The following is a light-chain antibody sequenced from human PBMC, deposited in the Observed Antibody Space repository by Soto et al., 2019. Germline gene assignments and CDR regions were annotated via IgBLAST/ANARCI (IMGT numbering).Light chain of an antibody. CDR2: GAF. V-gene: IGKV3-20*01. Sequence: EIGLTQSPGTLSLSPGERATLACRARQNVTSRYLAWYQQNPGQAPRLLSFGAFSRSTCIPDRFSGSGSGTDFTLTISRLEPADFEVYYCQHYGTSHTFGQGTQL. CDR1: QNVTSRY. J-gene: IGKJ2*01. CDR3: QHYGTSHT.